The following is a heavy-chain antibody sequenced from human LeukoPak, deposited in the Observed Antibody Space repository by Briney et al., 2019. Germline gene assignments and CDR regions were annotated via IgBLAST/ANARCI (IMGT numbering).Heavy chain of an antibody. J-gene: IGHJ3*02. CDR3: AAGGGAFNI. CDR2: IKQDGSER. D-gene: IGHD3-16*01. V-gene: IGHV3-7*01. CDR1: GFTFSVYW. Sequence: GGSLRLSCAASGFTFSVYWMSWVRQAPGKGLEWVANIKQDGSERNYVDSVKGRFTISRDNAKNSLYLQMNSLRVEDTAIYYRAAGGGAFNIWGQGTMVTVSS.